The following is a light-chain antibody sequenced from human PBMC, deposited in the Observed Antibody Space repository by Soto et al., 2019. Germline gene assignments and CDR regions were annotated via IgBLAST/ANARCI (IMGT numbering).Light chain of an antibody. CDR3: QQRSNWPPTIT. V-gene: IGKV3-11*01. Sequence: EMVLTQSPATLPLSPGERATLSCRASQRVSSYLAWYQQNPGQAPRRLIYDASNRATGIPARFSGSGSGTDFTLTISSLEPEDFAVYYCQQRSNWPPTITFGQGTRLEIK. CDR2: DAS. J-gene: IGKJ5*01. CDR1: QRVSSY.